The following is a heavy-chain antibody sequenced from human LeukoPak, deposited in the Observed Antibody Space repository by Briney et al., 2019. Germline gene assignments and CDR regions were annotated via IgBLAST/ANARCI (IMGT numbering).Heavy chain of an antibody. CDR1: GFTVSSNY. CDR2: IYSGGSR. J-gene: IGHJ3*02. CDR3: ARDLAFDI. V-gene: IGHV3-66*02. Sequence: PGGSLRLSCAASGFTVSSNYMSWVRQAPGKGLEWVSVIYSGGSRYYADSVKGRFTISSDNSKNTLYLQMNSLRAEDTAVYYCARDLAFDIWGKGTMVTVSS.